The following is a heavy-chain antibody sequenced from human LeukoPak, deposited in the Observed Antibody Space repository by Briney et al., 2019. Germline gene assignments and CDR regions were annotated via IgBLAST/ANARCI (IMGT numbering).Heavy chain of an antibody. CDR1: KFXXXNYA. CDR2: ISSSGGSI. V-gene: IGHV3-23*01. J-gene: IGHJ4*02. CDR3: AKDYSGSWYYFDY. D-gene: IGHD6-13*01. Sequence: SXAXXKFXXXNYAMTWVRQAPGKGLEWVSTISSSGGSIFYSDSVKGRFTISRDNSRNTVYLQMNSLRAEDTAIYYCAKDYSGSWYYFDYWGQGTLVTVSS.